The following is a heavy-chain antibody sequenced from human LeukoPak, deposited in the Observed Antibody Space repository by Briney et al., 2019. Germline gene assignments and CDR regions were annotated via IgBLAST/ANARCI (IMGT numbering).Heavy chain of an antibody. CDR2: ISRSSSHK. D-gene: IGHD5-12*01. CDR3: ARVKEASAFDI. CDR1: GFTFSGYS. J-gene: IGHJ3*02. V-gene: IGHV3-21*01. Sequence: GGSLGLSCAASGFTFSGYSMTWVRQAPGKGLEWVSSISRSSSHKYYAGSVKGRFTISRDNAKNSLYLQMNSLRAEDTAVYYCARVKEASAFDIWGQGTMVTVSS.